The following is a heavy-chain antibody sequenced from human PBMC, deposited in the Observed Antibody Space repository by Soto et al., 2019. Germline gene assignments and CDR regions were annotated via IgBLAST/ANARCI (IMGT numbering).Heavy chain of an antibody. D-gene: IGHD3-22*01. Sequence: GASVKVSCKASGGTFSSHAISWVRQAPGQGLEWMGGIIPMFATPNYAEKFQGRLSITADESTTTVYMQLSSLRSQDTAVYYCARQFDYDSSGHYYAYWGQGTLVTAPQ. CDR2: IIPMFATP. V-gene: IGHV1-69*13. J-gene: IGHJ4*02. CDR3: ARQFDYDSSGHYYAY. CDR1: GGTFSSHA.